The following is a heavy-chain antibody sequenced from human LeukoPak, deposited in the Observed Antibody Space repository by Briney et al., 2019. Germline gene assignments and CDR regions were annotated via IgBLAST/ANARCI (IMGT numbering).Heavy chain of an antibody. D-gene: IGHD4-17*01. CDR1: GFTFSSYA. Sequence: GRSPRLSCAASGFTFSSYAMSWVRQAPGKGLEWVSAISGSGGSTYYADSVKGRFTISRVNSKNTLYLQMNSLRAEDTAVYYCARPNDYGDYGVSYMDVWGKGTTVTVSS. J-gene: IGHJ6*03. CDR3: ARPNDYGDYGVSYMDV. CDR2: ISGSGGST. V-gene: IGHV3-23*01.